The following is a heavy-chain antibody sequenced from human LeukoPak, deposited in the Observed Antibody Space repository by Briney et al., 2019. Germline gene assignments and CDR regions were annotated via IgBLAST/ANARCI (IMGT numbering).Heavy chain of an antibody. D-gene: IGHD2-21*02. J-gene: IGHJ4*02. CDR1: GFTLSSYD. CDR3: ARGAYCGGDCYPPYHFDY. CDR2: IGTAGDT. V-gene: IGHV3-13*01. Sequence: GGSLRLSCAASGFTLSSYDMHWVRHATGKGLEWVSAIGTAGDTYYPGSVKGRFTISRENAKNSLYLQMNSLRAGDTAVYYCARGAYCGGDCYPPYHFDYWGQGTLVTVSS.